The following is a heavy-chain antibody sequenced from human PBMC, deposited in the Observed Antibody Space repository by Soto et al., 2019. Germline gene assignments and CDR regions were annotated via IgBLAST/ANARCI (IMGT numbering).Heavy chain of an antibody. D-gene: IGHD2-15*01. J-gene: IGHJ4*02. CDR3: ARTLSWRRGPFDS. CDR2: ISGSSQTI. Sequence: EVQLVESGGGLIQPGGSLRLSCAASGFIFNTYSMNWAPQAPGKGLEWVSYISGSSQTIFYADSVRGRFTISRDNANNSTYLQMVSLRDEDTAVYYCARTLSWRRGPFDSWGQGTLVTVSS. V-gene: IGHV3-48*02. CDR1: GFIFNTYS.